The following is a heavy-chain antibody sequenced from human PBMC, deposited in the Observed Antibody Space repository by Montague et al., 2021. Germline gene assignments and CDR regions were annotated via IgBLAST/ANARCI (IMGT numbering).Heavy chain of an antibody. D-gene: IGHD3-22*01. CDR2: VFYSGAT. Sequence: SETLSLTCSVSGDSINGWYWSLIRQPPGKGLEWIGSVFYSGATNYNPSLKSRVTMSADTSKNQVSLKVNSVTAADTAVYYCARQGFYESGGFFIWGLGTLVTVSS. CDR1: GDSINGWY. J-gene: IGHJ4*02. V-gene: IGHV4-59*01. CDR3: ARQGFYESGGFFI.